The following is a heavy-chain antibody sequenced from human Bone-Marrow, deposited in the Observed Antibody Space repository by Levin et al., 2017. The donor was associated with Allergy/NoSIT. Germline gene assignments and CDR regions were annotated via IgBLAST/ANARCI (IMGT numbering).Heavy chain of an antibody. J-gene: IGHJ5*02. D-gene: IGHD4-23*01. Sequence: QSGGSLRLSCAASGFTLSSSWMHWVRQPPGRGLMWVSHINSDDSNTKYADSVKGRFTISRDNAKNTLYLQMNSLRAGDTAVYYCARGRGRVVNSEYNWFDAWGQGTLVTVSS. V-gene: IGHV3-74*01. CDR1: GFTLSSSW. CDR2: INSDDSNT. CDR3: ARGRGRVVNSEYNWFDA.